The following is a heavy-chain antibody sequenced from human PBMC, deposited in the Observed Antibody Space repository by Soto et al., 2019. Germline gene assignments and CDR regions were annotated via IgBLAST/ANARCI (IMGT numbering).Heavy chain of an antibody. CDR3: ARDRCGWDGFDS. CDR1: GGSVNSATSY. J-gene: IGHJ4*02. V-gene: IGHV4-61*01. D-gene: IGHD6-19*01. Sequence: QMQLKGSGTGLVKPSEPLSLTCTVSGGSVNSATSYWNWIRQPPGKGLEWIGYIYYAGSTTYTPSIKSRDTISVDSSKNQFALKLASFTAAVTARYYCARDRCGWDGFDSGGQGTLVTVSS. CDR2: IYYAGST.